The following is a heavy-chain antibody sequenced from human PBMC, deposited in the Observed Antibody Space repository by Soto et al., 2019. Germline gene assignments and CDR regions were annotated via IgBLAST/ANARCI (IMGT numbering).Heavy chain of an antibody. J-gene: IGHJ6*02. CDR2: IDQSGGT. Sequence: QVQLQQWGAGLLKASETLSLTCAVVGDSLRGQSWYWIRQSPGKGLEWSGEIDQSGGTNYNPSLKTRAIISDDTSKNQFSLTLTSVTAADTAVYYCAREDSYGWSGESLDVWGQGTTVTVSS. D-gene: IGHD6-19*01. CDR1: GDSLRGQS. V-gene: IGHV4-34*01. CDR3: AREDSYGWSGESLDV.